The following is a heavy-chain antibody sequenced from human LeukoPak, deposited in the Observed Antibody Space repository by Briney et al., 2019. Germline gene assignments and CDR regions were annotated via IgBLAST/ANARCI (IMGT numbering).Heavy chain of an antibody. CDR3: AKKTIVGATVDAFDI. D-gene: IGHD1-26*01. J-gene: IGHJ3*02. CDR2: IRYDGFNK. CDR1: GFTFSNYG. Sequence: PGGSLRLSCAAPGFTFSNYGMHWVRQAPGKGLEWVASIRYDGFNKYYADSLKGRFTISRDNSKSTLYLQMNSLRAEDTAVYYCAKKTIVGATVDAFDIWGQGTMVIVSS. V-gene: IGHV3-30*02.